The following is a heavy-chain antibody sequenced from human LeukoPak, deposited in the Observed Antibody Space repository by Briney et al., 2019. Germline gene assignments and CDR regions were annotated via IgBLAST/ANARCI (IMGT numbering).Heavy chain of an antibody. CDR1: GFTFIDYS. J-gene: IGHJ6*03. CDR3: ATSGGFVLPNAITCNWYIAV. Sequence: GRSLRLSCGASGFTFIDYSMNWVRQAPGKGLAWVASITSAGAYTYYADSVKGRFTISIDNAQNSLFLQMDSLRPEDTAVYFCATSGGFVLPNAITCNWYIAVCSKATTVTISS. D-gene: IGHD2-2*01. CDR2: ITSAGAYT. V-gene: IGHV3-21*03.